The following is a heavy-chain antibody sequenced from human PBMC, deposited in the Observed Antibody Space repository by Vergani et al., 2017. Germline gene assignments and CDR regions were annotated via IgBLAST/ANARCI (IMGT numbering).Heavy chain of an antibody. D-gene: IGHD6-13*01. Sequence: QGQLVESGGGIVQPGRSLTLSCVASRSTFKTYGMHWVRQAPGKGLEWVGLIYYDGSNAYYADSVKGRFTISRDNSKNTLYLQMNSLRAEDTAVYYCASNRAAAGNSPFDYWGQGTLVTVSS. CDR2: IYYDGSNA. V-gene: IGHV3-33*01. CDR1: RSTFKTYG. CDR3: ASNRAAAGNSPFDY. J-gene: IGHJ4*02.